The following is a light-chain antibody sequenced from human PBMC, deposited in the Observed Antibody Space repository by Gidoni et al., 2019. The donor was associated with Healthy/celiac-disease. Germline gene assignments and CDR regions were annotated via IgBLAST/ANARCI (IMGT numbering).Light chain of an antibody. CDR3: QQYGSSPIT. Sequence: EMVLTQSPGTLSLSPGERATLSCRASPSVSSSYLAWYQQKPGQAPRLLIYGAYSRAIGIPDRFSGSGSGTALTLTISRLEPEDFAVYYCQQYGSSPITFGQGTRLEIK. CDR2: GAY. V-gene: IGKV3-20*01. J-gene: IGKJ5*01. CDR1: PSVSSSY.